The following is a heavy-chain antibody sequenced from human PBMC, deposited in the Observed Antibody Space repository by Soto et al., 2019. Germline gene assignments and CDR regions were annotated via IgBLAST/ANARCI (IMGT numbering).Heavy chain of an antibody. CDR1: GFTVSSNY. CDR2: IYSGDNT. V-gene: IGHV3-53*01. Sequence: EVQLVESGGGLIQPGGSLRLSCAASGFTVSSNYMSWVRQAPGKGLEWVSVIYSGDNTYYADSVKGRFTISRDHSKNPLYLQMNSLRAEDTAVYYCARDLRTLYGMDVWGQGTRVTVSS. J-gene: IGHJ6*02. CDR3: ARDLRTLYGMDV.